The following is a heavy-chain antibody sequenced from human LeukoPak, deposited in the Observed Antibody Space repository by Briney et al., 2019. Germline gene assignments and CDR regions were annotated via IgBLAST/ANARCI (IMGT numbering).Heavy chain of an antibody. CDR2: ISAYNGNT. V-gene: IGHV1-18*01. D-gene: IGHD6-19*01. J-gene: IGHJ4*02. CDR3: ASIAVAGYSLDY. CDR1: GYTFTSYG. Sequence: ASVKVSCKASGYTFTSYGISWVRQAPGQGLEWMGWISAYNGNTNYAQKFQGRVTMTRNTSISTAYMELSSLRSEDTAVYYCASIAVAGYSLDYWGQGTLVTVSS.